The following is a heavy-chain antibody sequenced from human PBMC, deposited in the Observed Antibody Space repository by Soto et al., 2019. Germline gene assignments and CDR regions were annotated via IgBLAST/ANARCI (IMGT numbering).Heavy chain of an antibody. J-gene: IGHJ4*02. V-gene: IGHV4-59*01. CDR2: VYSNVTT. CDR3: ARTPHI. D-gene: IGHD2-15*01. Sequence: PSETLSLTCTVSGGSINSYYWSWIRRPPGKALEWIGFVYSNVTTSYNRSLKSRVTLSVDTSNYQFSLNLRSVTAADTAVYYCARTPHIWGQGTLVTVSS. CDR1: GGSINSYY.